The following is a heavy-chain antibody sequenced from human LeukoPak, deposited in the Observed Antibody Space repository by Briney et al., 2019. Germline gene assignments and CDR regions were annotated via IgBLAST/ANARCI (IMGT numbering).Heavy chain of an antibody. D-gene: IGHD3-22*01. V-gene: IGHV3-74*01. Sequence: GGSLRLSCAASGFTFSNHWMHWVRQVPGKGLVWVSRIDGGGSSTSYADSVKGRFSISRDNAKSTLYLQMNSLRAEDTAVYYCARGPGSSGGAYVGDYWGHGTLVTVSS. CDR2: IDGGGSST. J-gene: IGHJ4*01. CDR1: GFTFSNHW. CDR3: ARGPGSSGGAYVGDY.